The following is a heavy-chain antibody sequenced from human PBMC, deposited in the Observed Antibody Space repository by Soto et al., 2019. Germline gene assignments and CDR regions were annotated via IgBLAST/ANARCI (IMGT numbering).Heavy chain of an antibody. CDR2: IIPIFGTA. Sequence: QVQLVQSGAEVKKPGSSVKVSCKASGGTFSSYAISWVRQAPGQGLEWMGGIIPIFGTANYAQKFQGRVTITADESTSTVYMELSSLRSEDTAVYYCARDDRASGSYAPPGITTEYYYYYGMDVWGQGTTVTVSS. D-gene: IGHD1-26*01. CDR3: ARDDRASGSYAPPGITTEYYYYYGMDV. CDR1: GGTFSSYA. J-gene: IGHJ6*02. V-gene: IGHV1-69*12.